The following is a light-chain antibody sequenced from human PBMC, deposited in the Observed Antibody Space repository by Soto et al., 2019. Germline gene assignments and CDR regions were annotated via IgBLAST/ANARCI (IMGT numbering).Light chain of an antibody. Sequence: DIQMTQSPSSLSASVGDRVTITCRASQSISSYLNWYHHKPGKAPKLLIYATAALQSGVPARFSGSGSGTEFTLTISSLQPDDFATYYCQQYNSYSPWTFGQGTKVDI. CDR3: QQYNSYSPWT. J-gene: IGKJ1*01. CDR1: QSISSY. V-gene: IGKV1-39*01. CDR2: ATA.